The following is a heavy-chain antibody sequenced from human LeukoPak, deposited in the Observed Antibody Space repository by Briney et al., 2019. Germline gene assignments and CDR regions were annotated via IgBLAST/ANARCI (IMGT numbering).Heavy chain of an antibody. V-gene: IGHV3-23*01. D-gene: IGHD6-19*01. CDR1: GFTFSSYA. CDR2: ISGSGGST. Sequence: GGSLRLSCAASGFTFSSYAMSWVRQAPGKGLEWVSAISGSGGSTYYADSVKGRFTISRDNSKNTLYVQMNSLRAEDTAVYYCAKEGEGSLRVAGTFDYWGQGTLVTVSS. J-gene: IGHJ4*02. CDR3: AKEGEGSLRVAGTFDY.